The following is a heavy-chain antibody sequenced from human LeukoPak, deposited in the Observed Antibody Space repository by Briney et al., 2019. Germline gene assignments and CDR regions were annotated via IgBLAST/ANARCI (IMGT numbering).Heavy chain of an antibody. CDR3: ARGGITIFGVVIYMDV. V-gene: IGHV4-39*07. Sequence: NPSETLSLTCTVSGGSISSSSYYWGWIRQPPGKGLEWIGSIYYSGSTYYNPSLKSRVTISVDTSKNQFSLKLSSVTAEDTALYYCARGGITIFGVVIYMDVWGKGTTVTVSS. D-gene: IGHD3-3*01. CDR1: GGSISSSSYY. CDR2: IYYSGST. J-gene: IGHJ6*03.